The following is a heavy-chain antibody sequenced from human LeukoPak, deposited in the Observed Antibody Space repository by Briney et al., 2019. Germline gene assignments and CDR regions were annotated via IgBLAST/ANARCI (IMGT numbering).Heavy chain of an antibody. V-gene: IGHV3-48*03. J-gene: IGHJ4*02. CDR3: ARFAYCSSTSCLDY. D-gene: IGHD2-2*01. CDR1: GFTFSSYE. CDR2: ISSSGSTI. Sequence: GGSLRLSCAASGFTFSSYETNWVRQAPGKGLEWVSYISSSGSTIYYADSVKGRFTISRDNAKNSLYLQMNSLRAEDTAVYYCARFAYCSSTSCLDYWGQGTLVTVSS.